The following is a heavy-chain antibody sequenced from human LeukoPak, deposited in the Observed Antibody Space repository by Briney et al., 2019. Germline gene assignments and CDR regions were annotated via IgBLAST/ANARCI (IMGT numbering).Heavy chain of an antibody. V-gene: IGHV1-2*02. CDR2: INPNSGGT. CDR3: ALSNVDTAMVAFGFDY. CDR1: GYTFTGYY. Sequence: ASVKVSCKASGYTFTGYYMHWVRQAPGQGLEWMGWINPNSGGTNYAQKFQGRVTMTRDTSISTAYMELSRLRSDDTAVYYCALSNVDTAMVAFGFDYWGQGTLVTVSS. J-gene: IGHJ4*02. D-gene: IGHD5-18*01.